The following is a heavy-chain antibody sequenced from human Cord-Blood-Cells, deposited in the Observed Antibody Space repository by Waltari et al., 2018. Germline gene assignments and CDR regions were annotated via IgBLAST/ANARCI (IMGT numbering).Heavy chain of an antibody. CDR1: GFTFSSYW. D-gene: IGHD5-18*01. CDR2: RKQDGSEK. V-gene: IGHV3-7*01. Sequence: EVQLVESGGGLVQPGGSLRLSCAASGFTFSSYWMSWVRQAPGEWLEWMAKRKQDGSEKYYVDSVKGRFTISRDNAKNSLYLQMNSLRAEDTAVYYCARGYSYGYDYWGQGTLVTVSS. CDR3: ARGYSYGYDY. J-gene: IGHJ4*02.